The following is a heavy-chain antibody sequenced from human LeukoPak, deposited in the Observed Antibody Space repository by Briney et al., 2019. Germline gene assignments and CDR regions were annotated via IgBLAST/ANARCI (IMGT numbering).Heavy chain of an antibody. CDR1: GFTFTDYY. Sequence: GASVKISCKAYGFTFTDYYFYWVRQAPGQGLESMGWINGNSGDTDYVQRFKGRVTMTRDTSISTVYMELEKVTSDDTAVYYCAGDGAASTPEFDYWGQGSPVTVSS. CDR3: AGDGAASTPEFDY. V-gene: IGHV1-2*02. D-gene: IGHD6-25*01. CDR2: INGNSGDT. J-gene: IGHJ4*02.